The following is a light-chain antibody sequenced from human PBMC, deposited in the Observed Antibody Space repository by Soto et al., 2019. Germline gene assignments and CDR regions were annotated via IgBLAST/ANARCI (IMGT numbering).Light chain of an antibody. CDR2: AAS. J-gene: IGKJ3*01. CDR1: QSISSY. V-gene: IGKV1-39*01. Sequence: DIQMTQSPSSLSASVGDRVTITCRSSQSISSYLNWYQQKPGKAPKLLIYAASSLQSGVTSRFSGSGSGTDFTLTISSLQPEDFANYYCQQSYSTPITFGPGTQVDIK. CDR3: QQSYSTPIT.